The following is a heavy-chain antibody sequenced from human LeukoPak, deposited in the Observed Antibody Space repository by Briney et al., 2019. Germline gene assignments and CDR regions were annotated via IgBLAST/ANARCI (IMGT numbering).Heavy chain of an antibody. CDR2: INHSGST. V-gene: IGHV4-34*01. Sequence: PSETLSLTCAVYGGSFSGYYWSWIRQPPGEGLEWIGEINHSGSTNYNPSLKSRVTISVDTSKNQFSLKLNSVTATDTAVYYCARGANWFDPWGQGTLVTVSS. J-gene: IGHJ5*02. CDR3: ARGANWFDP. CDR1: GGSFSGYY.